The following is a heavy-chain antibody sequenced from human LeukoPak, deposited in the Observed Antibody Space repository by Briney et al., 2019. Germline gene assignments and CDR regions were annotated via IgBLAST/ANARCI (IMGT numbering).Heavy chain of an antibody. CDR1: GYTFTGYY. D-gene: IGHD3-22*01. Sequence: ASVKVSCKASGYTFTGYYMHWVRQAPGQGLEWMGWINPNSGGTNYAQKFQGRVTMTRDTSSSTAYMEVSRLRSDDTAVYYCARVRIGGDYYDSRGYYPDYWGQGTLVTVSS. CDR3: ARVRIGGDYYDSRGYYPDY. CDR2: INPNSGGT. V-gene: IGHV1-2*02. J-gene: IGHJ4*02.